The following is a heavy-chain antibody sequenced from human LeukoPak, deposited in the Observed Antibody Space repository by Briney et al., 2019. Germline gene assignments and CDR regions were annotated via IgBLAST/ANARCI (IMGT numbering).Heavy chain of an antibody. Sequence: PGRSLRLSCAASGFTFDDYAMHWVRQAPGKGLEWVSLISWDGGNTYYADSVKGRFTISRDNSKNSLYLQMNSLRAEDTALYYCAKGDQSSGWWSRSGDYFDYWGQGTLVTVSS. J-gene: IGHJ4*02. V-gene: IGHV3-43D*03. CDR3: AKGDQSSGWWSRSGDYFDY. D-gene: IGHD6-19*01. CDR1: GFTFDDYA. CDR2: ISWDGGNT.